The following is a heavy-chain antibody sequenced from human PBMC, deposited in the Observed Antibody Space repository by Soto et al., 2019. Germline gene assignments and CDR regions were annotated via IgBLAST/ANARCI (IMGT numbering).Heavy chain of an antibody. CDR2: ISGNKMTT. D-gene: IGHD2-2*01. CDR1: GFSFSDYG. CDR3: AKRPLNTIPSLSDY. V-gene: IGHV3-23*01. J-gene: IGHJ1*01. Sequence: EIQLLESGGGLDRPGGSLRLSCVASGFSFSDYGMSWVRQSPQKTLEWVAAISGNKMTTFYPDSVKGRFFISRDNSDNTLNLQMNSLRDDDTAIYYFAKRPLNTIPSLSDYWGQGVQVTVSS.